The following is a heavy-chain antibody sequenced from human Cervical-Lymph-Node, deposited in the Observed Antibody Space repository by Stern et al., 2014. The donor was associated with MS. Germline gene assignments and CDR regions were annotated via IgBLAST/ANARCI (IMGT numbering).Heavy chain of an antibody. V-gene: IGHV3-30*04. J-gene: IGHJ4*02. CDR2: LSYDGNKE. CDR3: ARASTWIQLWLVGY. CDR1: GFNFSNYA. D-gene: IGHD5-18*01. Sequence: DQLVESGGGVVQPGGSLRLSCAASGFNFSNYAMHWVRQAPGKGLEWVTMLSYDGNKEYYADSVKGRFTISRDNSMNRLYLQMNGLRDEDTAVYYCARASTWIQLWLVGYWGQGALVSVSS.